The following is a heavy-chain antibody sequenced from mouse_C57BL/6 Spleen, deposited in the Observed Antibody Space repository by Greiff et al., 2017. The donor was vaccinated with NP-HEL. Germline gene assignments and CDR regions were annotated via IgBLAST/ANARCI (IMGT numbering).Heavy chain of an antibody. V-gene: IGHV5-9-1*02. CDR1: GFTFSSYA. CDR3: TRGGWEDYAMDY. J-gene: IGHJ4*01. Sequence: EVHLVESGEGLVKPGGSLKLSCAASGFTFSSYAMSWVRQTPEKRLEWVAYISSGGDYIYYADTVKGRFTISRDNARNTLYLQMSSLKSEDTAMYYCTRGGWEDYAMDYWGQGTSVTVSS. D-gene: IGHD3-3*01. CDR2: ISSGGDYI.